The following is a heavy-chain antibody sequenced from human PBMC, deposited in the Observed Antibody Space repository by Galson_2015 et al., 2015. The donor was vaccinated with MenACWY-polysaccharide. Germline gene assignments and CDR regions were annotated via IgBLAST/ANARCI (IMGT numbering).Heavy chain of an antibody. D-gene: IGHD6-25*01. CDR3: ARLTPTFSSGWRINWFDP. CDR2: IYYSGTT. V-gene: IGHV4-61*01. CDR1: GGSVTSSNHY. Sequence: LSLTCSVSGGSVTSSNHYWSWIRQPPGKGLEWIGYIYYSGTTKYNPSLKSRVTISVDTSKDQFSLKVTSVTAADTAVYYCARLTPTFSSGWRINWFDPWGQGSLVSVSS. J-gene: IGHJ5*02.